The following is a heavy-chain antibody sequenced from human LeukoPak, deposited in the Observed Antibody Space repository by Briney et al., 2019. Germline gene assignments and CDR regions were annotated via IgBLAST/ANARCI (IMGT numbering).Heavy chain of an antibody. CDR1: GFTFSSYS. CDR2: ISSSSSYI. V-gene: IGHV3-21*01. D-gene: IGHD3-22*01. CDR3: ARTGDYYDSSGQSYGMDV. J-gene: IGHJ6*02. Sequence: GGSLRLSCAASGFTFSSYSMNWVRQAPGKGLEWVSSISSSSSYIYYADSVKGRFTISRDNAKNSLYLQMNSLRAEDTAVYYCARTGDYYDSSGQSYGMDVWGQGTTVTVSS.